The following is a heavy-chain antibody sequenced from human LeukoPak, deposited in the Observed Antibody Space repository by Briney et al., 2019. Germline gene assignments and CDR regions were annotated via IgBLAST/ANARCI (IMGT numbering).Heavy chain of an antibody. CDR1: GFXFSTYS. J-gene: IGHJ4*02. V-gene: IGHV3-21*01. Sequence: GGSLRLSCAASGFXFSTYSINWVRQAPGKGLEWVSSVSHTSTYIYYADSLKGRFAISRDNAKNSLYLQMNSLRAEDTAVYYCARENHGSFDYWGQGTLVAVSS. CDR3: ARENHGSFDY. CDR2: VSHTSTYI. D-gene: IGHD3-10*01.